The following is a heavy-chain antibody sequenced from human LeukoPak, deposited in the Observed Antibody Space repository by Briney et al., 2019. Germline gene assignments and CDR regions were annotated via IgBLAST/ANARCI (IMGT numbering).Heavy chain of an antibody. CDR1: GFTFSSYA. V-gene: IGHV3-23*01. CDR3: ARETTVTSYFDY. D-gene: IGHD4-17*01. CDR2: ISGSGGST. J-gene: IGHJ4*02. Sequence: PGGSMRLSCAASGFTFSSYAMSWVRQAPGKGLEWVSAISGSGGSTYYADSVKGRFTISRDNAKNSLYLQMNSLRAEDTAVYYCARETTVTSYFDYWGQGTLVTVSS.